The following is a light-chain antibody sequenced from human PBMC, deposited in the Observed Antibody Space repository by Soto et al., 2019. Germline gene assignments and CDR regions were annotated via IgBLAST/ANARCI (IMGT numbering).Light chain of an antibody. Sequence: IRMTQSPSSLSACVGDRVTITCRASASISNYLNWYQQTPGKAPNLLIYAASSLQSGVPSRFSGSGSGTDFTLTISNLQPEDFATYYCQQSYITPWTFGKGTDVDIK. CDR2: AAS. V-gene: IGKV1-39*01. CDR1: ASISNY. J-gene: IGKJ1*01. CDR3: QQSYITPWT.